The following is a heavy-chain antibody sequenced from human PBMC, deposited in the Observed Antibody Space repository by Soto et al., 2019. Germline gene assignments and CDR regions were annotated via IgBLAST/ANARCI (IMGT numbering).Heavy chain of an antibody. CDR3: ARFLVPASRNTDFDY. CDR1: GDSITASYSN. V-gene: IGHV4-39*01. D-gene: IGHD2-21*02. Sequence: SETLSLTCTVSGDSITASYSNWAWIRQPPGKGLEWIGTFYYSGTTYYNPSLKSRVTISVDTSKNQFSLKLNSVTAADTAVYYCARFLVPASRNTDFDYWGQGTLVTVSS. J-gene: IGHJ4*02. CDR2: FYYSGTT.